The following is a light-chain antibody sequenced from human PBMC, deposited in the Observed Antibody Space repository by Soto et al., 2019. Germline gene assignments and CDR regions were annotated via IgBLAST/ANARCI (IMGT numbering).Light chain of an antibody. Sequence: EIVRTQSPATLSLSPGERATLSCRASQRFSRYLAWYQQKSGQAPSLLIDDAFNRAAAIPARLSGSGSGTDFTLSISILEPVDFSVNYCLHHSNWPRLTLGPGTKVDIK. CDR2: DAF. CDR3: LHHSNWPRLT. CDR1: QRFSRY. V-gene: IGKV3-11*01. J-gene: IGKJ3*01.